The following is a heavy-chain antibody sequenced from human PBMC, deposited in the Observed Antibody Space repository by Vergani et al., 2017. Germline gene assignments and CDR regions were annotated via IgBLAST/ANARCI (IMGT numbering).Heavy chain of an antibody. V-gene: IGHV4-59*01. D-gene: IGHD3-10*01. CDR2: IYYSGST. CDR3: ARDFGVRGVIPLHYGMDV. CDR1: GGSISSYY. J-gene: IGHJ6*02. Sequence: QVQLQESGPGLVKPSETLSLTCTVSGGSISSYYWSWIRQPPRKGLEWIGYIYYSGSTNYNPSLKSRVTISVDTSKNQFSLKLSSVTAADTAVYYCARDFGVRGVIPLHYGMDVWGQGTTVTVSS.